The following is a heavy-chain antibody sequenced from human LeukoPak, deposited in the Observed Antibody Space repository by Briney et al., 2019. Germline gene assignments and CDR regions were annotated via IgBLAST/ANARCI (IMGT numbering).Heavy chain of an antibody. CDR1: GFSFSSYG. D-gene: IGHD6-6*01. V-gene: IGHV3-33*08. J-gene: IGHJ5*02. CDR2: VWYVGSEK. Sequence: GGSLRLSCAASGFSFSSYGMHWVRQAPGKGLEWVAVVWYVGSEKYYADSVKGRFTISRDNSKNTLYLQMNSLRAEDTAVYYCARDASISSSGWFDPWGQGTLVTVSS. CDR3: ARDASISSSGWFDP.